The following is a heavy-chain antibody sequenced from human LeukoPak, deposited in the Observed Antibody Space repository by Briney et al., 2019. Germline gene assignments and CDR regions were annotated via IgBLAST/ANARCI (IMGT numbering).Heavy chain of an antibody. D-gene: IGHD2-2*01. CDR2: MYHSGST. Sequence: PSETLSLTCAVSGGSISSSNWWSWVRQPPGKGLEWIGEMYHSGSTNYNPSLKSRVTISLDYSKNQFSLRLSSVTAADTAVYYCARVARCTSCFDVDYWGQGTLVTVSS. V-gene: IGHV4-4*02. CDR3: ARVARCTSCFDVDY. CDR1: GGSISSSNW. J-gene: IGHJ4*02.